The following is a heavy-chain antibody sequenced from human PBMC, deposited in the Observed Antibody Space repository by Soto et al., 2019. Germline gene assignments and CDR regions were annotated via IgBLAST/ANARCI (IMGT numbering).Heavy chain of an antibody. Sequence: PGGSLRLSCAASGFTFSSYAMSWVRQAPGKGLEWVSAISGSGGSTYYADSVKGRFTISRDNSKNTLYLQMNSLRAEYTAVYYCAKDLEDYDFWSGSWGQGTLVTVSS. V-gene: IGHV3-23*01. CDR2: ISGSGGST. J-gene: IGHJ4*02. D-gene: IGHD3-3*01. CDR1: GFTFSSYA. CDR3: AKDLEDYDFWSGS.